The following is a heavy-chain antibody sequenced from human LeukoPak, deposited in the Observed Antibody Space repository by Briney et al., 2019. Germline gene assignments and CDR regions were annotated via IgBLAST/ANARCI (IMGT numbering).Heavy chain of an antibody. CDR2: INPNSGGT. J-gene: IGHJ4*02. D-gene: IGHD6-6*01. V-gene: IGHV1-2*02. Sequence: GASVKVSCKASGYTFPGYYMHWVRQAPGQGLEWMGWINPNSGGTNYAQKFQGRVTMTRDTSISTAYMELSRLRSDDTAVYYCAREHCSSSGKVFDYWGQGTLVTVSS. CDR3: AREHCSSSGKVFDY. CDR1: GYTFPGYY.